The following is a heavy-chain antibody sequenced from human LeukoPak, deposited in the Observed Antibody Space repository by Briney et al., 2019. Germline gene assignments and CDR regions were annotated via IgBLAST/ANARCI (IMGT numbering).Heavy chain of an antibody. J-gene: IGHJ4*02. Sequence: GGSLRLSCAASGFTFSSYGMHWVRQAPGKGLEWVAVISYDGSNKYYADSVKGRFTISRDNSKNTLYLQMNSLRAEDTAVYYCARAMYYYDSSGSDYWGQGTLATVSS. D-gene: IGHD3-22*01. CDR3: ARAMYYYDSSGSDY. CDR1: GFTFSSYG. V-gene: IGHV3-30*03. CDR2: ISYDGSNK.